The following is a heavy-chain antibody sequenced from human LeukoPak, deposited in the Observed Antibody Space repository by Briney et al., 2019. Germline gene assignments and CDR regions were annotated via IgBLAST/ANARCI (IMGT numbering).Heavy chain of an antibody. V-gene: IGHV4-34*01. CDR1: GGSFSGDY. CDR2: INHSGST. D-gene: IGHD3-9*01. Sequence: PSETLSVTCAVYGGSFSGDYWSCIRQPPGKGLEWIGEINHSGSTNYNPSLKSRVTISVDTSKNQFSLKLSSVTAADTAVYYCARGLTYYDILTGYSPRGYFDSWGQGTLVTVPS. CDR3: ARGLTYYDILTGYSPRGYFDS. J-gene: IGHJ4*02.